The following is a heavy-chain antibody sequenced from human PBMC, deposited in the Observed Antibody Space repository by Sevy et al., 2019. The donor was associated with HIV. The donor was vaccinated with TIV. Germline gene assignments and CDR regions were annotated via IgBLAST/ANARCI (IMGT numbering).Heavy chain of an antibody. D-gene: IGHD3-22*01. CDR1: GGSISSYY. CDR2: IYYRGST. Sequence: SETLSLTCTVSGGSISSYYWSWIRQPPGKGLEWIGYIYYRGSTKYNPSLKSRVSISVDTTKNQFSLKLNSVTAADTAVYYCARDGYYSDSSGYYHYYFDYWGQGTMVTVSS. V-gene: IGHV4-59*01. CDR3: ARDGYYSDSSGYYHYYFDY. J-gene: IGHJ4*02.